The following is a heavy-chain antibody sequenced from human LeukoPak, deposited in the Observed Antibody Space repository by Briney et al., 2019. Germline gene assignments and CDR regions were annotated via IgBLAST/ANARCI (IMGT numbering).Heavy chain of an antibody. CDR2: IKQDGSEK. J-gene: IGHJ6*03. V-gene: IGHV3-7*01. Sequence: GGSPRLSCAASGFTFSYYWMTWVRQAPGKGLEWVANIKQDGSEKYYVDSVRGRFTISRDNAKNSLYLQMKSLRAEDTAVYYCARRGYCSSISCFYHYYYMDVWGKGTTVTVSS. D-gene: IGHD2-2*01. CDR1: GFTFSYYW. CDR3: ARRGYCSSISCFYHYYYMDV.